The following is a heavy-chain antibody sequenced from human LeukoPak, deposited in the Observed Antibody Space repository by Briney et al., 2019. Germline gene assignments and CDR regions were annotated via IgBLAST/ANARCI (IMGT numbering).Heavy chain of an antibody. CDR3: ARESRVPPHYFDY. V-gene: IGHV4-59*01. D-gene: IGHD3-3*01. CDR1: GGSISSYY. J-gene: IGHJ4*02. Sequence: PSETLSLTCTVSGGSISSYYWTWMRQPPGKGLVWIGYIHNSGSTDYNPSLNSRAIVSLDTSKIYFSLRLNSVTAADTAVYYCARESRVPPHYFDYWGQGTLVTVSS. CDR2: IHNSGST.